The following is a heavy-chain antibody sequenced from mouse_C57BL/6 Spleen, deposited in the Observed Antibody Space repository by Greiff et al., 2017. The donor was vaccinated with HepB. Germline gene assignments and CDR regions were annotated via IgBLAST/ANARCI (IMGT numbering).Heavy chain of an antibody. CDR2: IYPGDGDT. D-gene: IGHD2-4*01. V-gene: IGHV1-80*01. CDR1: GYAFSSYW. J-gene: IGHJ4*01. Sequence: QVHVKQSGAELVKPGASVKISCKASGYAFSSYWMNWVKQRPGKGLEWIGQIYPGDGDTNYNGKFKGKATLTADKSSSTAYMQLSSLTSEDSAVYYCARERIYYDYGYAMDYWGQGTSVTVSS. CDR3: ARERIYYDYGYAMDY.